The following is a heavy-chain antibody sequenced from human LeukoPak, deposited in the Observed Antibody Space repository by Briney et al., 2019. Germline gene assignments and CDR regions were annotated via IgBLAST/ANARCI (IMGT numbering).Heavy chain of an antibody. D-gene: IGHD6-19*01. CDR3: ARVGDGWYHYYYYMDV. J-gene: IGHJ6*03. CDR2: INPSGGST. V-gene: IGHV1-46*01. Sequence: ASVKVSCKASGYTFTSYYMHWVRQAPGQGLEWMGIINPSGGSTSYAQKFQGRVTMTRDMSTSTVYMELSSLRSEDTAVYYCARVGDGWYHYYYYMDVWGKGTTVTVSS. CDR1: GYTFTSYY.